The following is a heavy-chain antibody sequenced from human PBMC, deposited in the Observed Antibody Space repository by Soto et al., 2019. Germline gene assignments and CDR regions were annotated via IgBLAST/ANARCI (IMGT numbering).Heavy chain of an antibody. CDR1: GFTFSGSA. Sequence: GGSLRLSCAASGFTFSGSAMHWVRQASGKGLEWVGRIRSKANSYATAYAASVKGRFTISRDDSKNTAYLQMNSLKTEDTAVYYCTSEGYYDSSGYFYYYYYGMDVGGQGTTVTVS. D-gene: IGHD3-22*01. J-gene: IGHJ6*02. CDR3: TSEGYYDSSGYFYYYYYGMDV. V-gene: IGHV3-73*01. CDR2: IRSKANSYAT.